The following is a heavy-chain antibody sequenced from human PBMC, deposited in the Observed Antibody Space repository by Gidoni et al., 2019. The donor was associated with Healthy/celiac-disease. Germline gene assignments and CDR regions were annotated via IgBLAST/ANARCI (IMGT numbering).Heavy chain of an antibody. J-gene: IGHJ6*02. D-gene: IGHD3-10*01. Sequence: QVQLVQSGAALKKPGSSVKVSCKASGCTFSSYALSWGPQAPGQGLEWMGGIIPIFGTANDAQKFQGRVTITADESTSTAYMELSSLRSEDTAVYYCARAGWSKTMVRGVIIPYYYGMDVWGQGTTVTVSS. CDR2: IIPIFGTA. V-gene: IGHV1-69*01. CDR3: ARAGWSKTMVRGVIIPYYYGMDV. CDR1: GCTFSSYA.